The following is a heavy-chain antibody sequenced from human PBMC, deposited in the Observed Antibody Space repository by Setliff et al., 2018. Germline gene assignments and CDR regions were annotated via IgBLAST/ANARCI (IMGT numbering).Heavy chain of an antibody. CDR2: INTNTGNP. D-gene: IGHD3-3*01. CDR3: AGGGDIITIFGVVTPDYYYYMDV. CDR1: GYTFRSYG. J-gene: IGHJ6*03. Sequence: ASVKVSCKASGYTFRSYGINWVRQAPGQGLEWMGWINTNTGNPTYAQGFTGRFVFSLDTSVTTAYLQISSLKAQDSAVYYCAGGGDIITIFGVVTPDYYYYMDVWGTGTTVTVSS. V-gene: IGHV7-4-1*02.